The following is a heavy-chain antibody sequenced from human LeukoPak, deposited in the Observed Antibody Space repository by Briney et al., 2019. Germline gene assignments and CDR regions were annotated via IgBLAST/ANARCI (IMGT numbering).Heavy chain of an antibody. CDR2: TYYRSKLYN. CDR1: GDSLSSNSAA. Sequence: SQTLSLTCAISGDSLSSNSAAWHWVRQSPSRGLEWLGRTYYRSKLYNDYAVSVKSRITINPDTSKNQFSLQLNSVTPEDTAVYYCARDLGQVPSLAAAGYDAFDIWGQGTMVTVSS. V-gene: IGHV6-1*01. CDR3: ARDLGQVPSLAAAGYDAFDI. D-gene: IGHD6-13*01. J-gene: IGHJ3*02.